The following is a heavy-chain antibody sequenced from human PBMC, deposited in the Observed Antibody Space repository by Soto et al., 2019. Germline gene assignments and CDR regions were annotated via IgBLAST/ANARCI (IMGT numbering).Heavy chain of an antibody. CDR2: IYYSGST. J-gene: IGHJ6*02. Sequence: PSETLSLTCTVSGGSISSSSYYWGWIRQPPGKGLEWIGSIYYSGSTYYNPSLKSRVTISVDTSKNQFSLKLSSVTAADTAVDYCASGKDYDFWSGYYGTFYGMDVWGQGTTVTVSS. V-gene: IGHV4-39*01. CDR1: GGSISSSSYY. D-gene: IGHD3-3*01. CDR3: ASGKDYDFWSGYYGTFYGMDV.